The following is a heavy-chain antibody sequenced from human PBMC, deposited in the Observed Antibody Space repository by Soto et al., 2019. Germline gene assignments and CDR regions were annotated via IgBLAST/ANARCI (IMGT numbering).Heavy chain of an antibody. CDR1: GFTFSSYG. CDR2: ISYDGSNK. V-gene: IGHV3-30*18. D-gene: IGHD6-19*01. CDR3: AKGWGYSSGWYYLGYFDY. Sequence: QVQLVESGGGVVQPGRSLRLSCAASGFTFSSYGMLWVRQAPGKGLEWVAVISYDGSNKYYADSVKGRFTISRDNSKNSLYLQMNSLRADNTAVYYCAKGWGYSSGWYYLGYFDYWGQGTLVTVSS. J-gene: IGHJ4*02.